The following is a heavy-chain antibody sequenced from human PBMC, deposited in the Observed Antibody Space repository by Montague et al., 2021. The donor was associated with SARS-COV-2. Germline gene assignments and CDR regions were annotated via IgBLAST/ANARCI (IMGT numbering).Heavy chain of an antibody. V-gene: IGHV4-4*07. Sequence: SETLSLTCTVSGGSISSYYWIWIRQPAGKGLEWIGRIYTSGSTNYKPSLKSRVTMSVDTSKNQSSLKLSSVTAADTAVYYCAREAWFGDKTSASEYYGMDVWGQGTTVTVSS. CDR2: IYTSGST. CDR1: GGSISSYY. D-gene: IGHD3-10*01. J-gene: IGHJ6*02. CDR3: AREAWFGDKTSASEYYGMDV.